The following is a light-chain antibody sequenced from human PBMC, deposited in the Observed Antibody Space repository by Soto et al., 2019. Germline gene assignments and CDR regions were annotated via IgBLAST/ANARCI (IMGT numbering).Light chain of an antibody. CDR3: QQRSNWNT. J-gene: IGKJ2*01. Sequence: EIVLTQSPATLSLSPGERATLSCRASQSVSSYLAWYQQKPGQAPRLLIYDASNRATGIPARFSGSGSGTDFTLTISRLAPEDFAVYYCQQRSNWNTFGQGTKLEIK. V-gene: IGKV3-11*01. CDR1: QSVSSY. CDR2: DAS.